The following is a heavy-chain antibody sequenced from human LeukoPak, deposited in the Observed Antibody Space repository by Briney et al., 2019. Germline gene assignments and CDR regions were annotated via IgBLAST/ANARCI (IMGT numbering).Heavy chain of an antibody. CDR1: GFTFDDYA. V-gene: IGHV3-23*01. CDR3: AKSNPRSRGYFDY. CDR2: ISGSGGST. J-gene: IGHJ4*02. D-gene: IGHD3-10*01. Sequence: GGSLRLSCAASGFTFDDYAMSWVRQAPGKGLEWVSAISGSGGSTYYADSVKGRFTISRDNSKNTLYLQMNSLRAEDTAVYYCAKSNPRSRGYFDYWGQGTLVTVSS.